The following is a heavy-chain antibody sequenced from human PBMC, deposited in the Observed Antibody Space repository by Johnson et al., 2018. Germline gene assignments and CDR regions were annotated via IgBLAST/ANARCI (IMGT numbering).Heavy chain of an antibody. Sequence: VQLVQSGGGWVQPGGSLRLSCVASGLPFSSYSMNWVRQAPGEGLEWLAYISGSGSVIYYAESVKGRFTISRDISKNTLYLQLSSLRGEDSALYYCAYRMAALGQKYFQDWGQGALVTVSS. D-gene: IGHD5-12*01. J-gene: IGHJ1*01. CDR3: AYRMAALGQKYFQD. V-gene: IGHV3-48*01. CDR2: ISGSGSVI. CDR1: GLPFSSYS.